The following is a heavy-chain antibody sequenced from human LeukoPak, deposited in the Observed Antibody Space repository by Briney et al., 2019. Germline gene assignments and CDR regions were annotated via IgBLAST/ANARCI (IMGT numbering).Heavy chain of an antibody. D-gene: IGHD2-21*02. V-gene: IGHV3-23*01. CDR3: AKDRSGDCPCRFDH. Sequence: PGGSLRLSCAASGFTFSSYAMSWVRQAPGKGLEWVSGISGRGGNTYYADSVKGRFTISRDNSQNTLYLQMNSLRAEDTAVYYCAKDRSGDCPCRFDHWGQGTLVTVSS. J-gene: IGHJ5*02. CDR2: ISGRGGNT. CDR1: GFTFSSYA.